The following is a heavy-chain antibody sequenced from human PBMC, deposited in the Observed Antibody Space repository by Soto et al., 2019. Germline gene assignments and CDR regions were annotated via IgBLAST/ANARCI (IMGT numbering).Heavy chain of an antibody. CDR1: GGTFSSYT. Sequence: SVKVSCKASGGTFSSYTISWVRQAPGQGLEWMGRIIPILGIANYAQKFQGRVTITADKSTSTAYMELSSLRSEDTAVYYCARDPPVLRYFDPWFDPWGQGTLVTVS. V-gene: IGHV1-69*04. CDR2: IIPILGIA. CDR3: ARDPPVLRYFDPWFDP. D-gene: IGHD3-9*01. J-gene: IGHJ5*02.